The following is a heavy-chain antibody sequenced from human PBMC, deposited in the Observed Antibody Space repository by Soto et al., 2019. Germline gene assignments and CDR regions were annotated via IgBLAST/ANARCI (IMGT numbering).Heavy chain of an antibody. CDR3: AREGQVHTPVFDH. CDR2: IAPMFGKA. Sequence: QVQLVQSGAEVKRPGSSVKVACKASGGTFSNYAINWVRQAPGHGLEWMGDIAPMFGKANYAQKFQGRVTITADESTSTAYVALSCLTSADTALYYCAREGQVHTPVFDHWGQGTLVTVSS. J-gene: IGHJ4*02. D-gene: IGHD3-10*01. V-gene: IGHV1-69*01. CDR1: GGTFSNYA.